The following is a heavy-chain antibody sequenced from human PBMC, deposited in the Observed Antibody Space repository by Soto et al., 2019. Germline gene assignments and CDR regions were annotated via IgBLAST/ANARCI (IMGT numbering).Heavy chain of an antibody. D-gene: IGHD2-21*01. J-gene: IGHJ4*02. CDR2: INWDNNE. CDR3: ARIPHYSDSYYMDY. Sequence: SGPTLVNPTQTLTLTCTYSGFSLSTLGTCVTWIRQPPGKALEWLALINWDNNEYYNPSLKTRLTISRDTSKNQVVLTMTNVDPVDTATYYCARIPHYSDSYYMDYWGQGTLVTVSS. CDR1: GFSLSTLGTC. V-gene: IGHV2-70*01.